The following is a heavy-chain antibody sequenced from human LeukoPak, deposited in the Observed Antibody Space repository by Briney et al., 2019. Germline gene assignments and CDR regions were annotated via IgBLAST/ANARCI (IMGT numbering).Heavy chain of an antibody. Sequence: PGGSLRLSCAASGFTFSSYAMHWVRQAPGEGLEWVAVISYDGSNKYYADSVKGRFTISRDNSKNTLYLQMNSLRAEDTAVYYCASQENRYSSGWYDYGMDVWGQGTTVTVSS. CDR3: ASQENRYSSGWYDYGMDV. J-gene: IGHJ6*02. V-gene: IGHV3-30-3*01. D-gene: IGHD6-19*01. CDR2: ISYDGSNK. CDR1: GFTFSSYA.